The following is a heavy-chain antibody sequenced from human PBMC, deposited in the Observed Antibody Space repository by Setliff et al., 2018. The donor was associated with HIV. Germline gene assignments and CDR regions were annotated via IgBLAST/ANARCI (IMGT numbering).Heavy chain of an antibody. CDR3: ARDRPRRIVVATNLPNAFDV. J-gene: IGHJ3*01. Sequence: ASVKVSCKASGYTFTDNYIHWVRQAPGQGLEWMAWINSATGGTNYAQNFQGWVTVTRDTSINTVYMELSSLRADDTAVYYCARDRPRRIVVATNLPNAFDVWGHGTLVTVSS. D-gene: IGHD2-15*01. CDR1: GYTFTDNY. V-gene: IGHV1-2*04. CDR2: INSATGGT.